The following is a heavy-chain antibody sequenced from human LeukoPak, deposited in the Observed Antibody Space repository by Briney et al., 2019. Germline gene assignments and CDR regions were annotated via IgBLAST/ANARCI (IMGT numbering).Heavy chain of an antibody. CDR2: ISHSGSSI. J-gene: IGHJ4*02. CDR1: GFTFSSYE. Sequence: GGSLRLSCAASGFTFSSYEMNWVRQAPGKGLEWVSGISHSGSSIYYADSVKGRFTISRDNSKNTLYLQMDRLRVEGTAVYYCAMALDYWGQGTLVTVSS. V-gene: IGHV3-23*01. CDR3: AMALDY.